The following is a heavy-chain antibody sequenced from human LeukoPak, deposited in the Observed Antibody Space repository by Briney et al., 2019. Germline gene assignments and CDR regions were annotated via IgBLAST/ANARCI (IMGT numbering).Heavy chain of an antibody. J-gene: IGHJ5*02. CDR2: ISAYNGNT. D-gene: IGHD2-15*01. Sequence: ASVKVSCKASGYTFTSYGISWVRQAPGQGLEWMGWISAYNGNTNYAQKLQGRVTMTTDTSTSTAYIELRSLRSDDTAVYYCARDRLLGKNNWFDPWGQGTLVTASS. CDR3: ARDRLLGKNNWFDP. CDR1: GYTFTSYG. V-gene: IGHV1-18*01.